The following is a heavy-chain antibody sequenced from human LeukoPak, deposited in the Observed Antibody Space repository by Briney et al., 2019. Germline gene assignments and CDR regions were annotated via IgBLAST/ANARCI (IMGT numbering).Heavy chain of an antibody. CDR1: GGSISSYY. J-gene: IGHJ4*02. CDR2: IYYSGST. D-gene: IGHD5-24*01. CDR3: ARERVEMATSNFDY. Sequence: SETLSLTCTVSGGSISSYYWSWIRQPPGEGLEWIGYIYYSGSTNYNPSLKSRVTISVDTSKNQFSLKLSSVTAADTAVYYCARERVEMATSNFDYWGQGTLVTVSS. V-gene: IGHV4-59*01.